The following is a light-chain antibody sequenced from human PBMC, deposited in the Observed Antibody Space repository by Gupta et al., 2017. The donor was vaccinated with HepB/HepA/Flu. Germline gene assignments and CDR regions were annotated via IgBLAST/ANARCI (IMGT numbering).Light chain of an antibody. V-gene: IGLV1-47*01. Sequence: QSVLTQPPSASGPPGQRVTISCSGSSSNIGSNSVYWYQQLPGTAPKLLIYRNNQRPSGVPDRFSGSKSGTSASLAISGLRSEDEANYYCAAWDDSLRGPVFGGGTKLTVL. J-gene: IGLJ3*02. CDR3: AAWDDSLRGPV. CDR1: SSNIGSNS. CDR2: RNN.